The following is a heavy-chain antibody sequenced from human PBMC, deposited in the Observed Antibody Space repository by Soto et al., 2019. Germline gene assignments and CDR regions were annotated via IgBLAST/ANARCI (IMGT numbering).Heavy chain of an antibody. CDR1: GYTFTSYG. Sequence: GSVKVSCKASGYTFTSYGISWVRQAPGQGLEWMGWISAYNGNTNYAQKLQGRVTMPTDTSTSTAYMELRSLRSDDTAVYYCARDEGFGELDAFDIWGQGTMVTVSS. CDR3: ARDEGFGELDAFDI. D-gene: IGHD3-10*01. CDR2: ISAYNGNT. V-gene: IGHV1-18*01. J-gene: IGHJ3*02.